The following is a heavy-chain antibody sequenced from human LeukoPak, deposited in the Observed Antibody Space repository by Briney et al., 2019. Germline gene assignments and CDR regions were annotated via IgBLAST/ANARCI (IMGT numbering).Heavy chain of an antibody. CDR1: GGSFSGYY. J-gene: IGHJ5*02. D-gene: IGHD3-9*01. V-gene: IGHV4-34*01. CDR3: ARGVRYFDWLLGNWFDP. CDR2: INHSGST. Sequence: SETLSLTCAVYGGSFSGYYWSWIRQPPGKGLEWIGEINHSGSTNYNPSLKSRVTISVDTSKNQFSLKLSSVTAADTAVYYCARGVRYFDWLLGNWFDPWGQGTLVTVSS.